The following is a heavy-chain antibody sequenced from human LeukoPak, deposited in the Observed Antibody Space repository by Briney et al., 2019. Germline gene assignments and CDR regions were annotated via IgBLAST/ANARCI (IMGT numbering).Heavy chain of an antibody. CDR3: AREGIGYDSSGYYPPFDY. D-gene: IGHD3-22*01. J-gene: IGHJ4*02. CDR2: ISGSGGST. CDR1: GFTFSSYA. Sequence: PGGSLRLSCAASGFTFSSYAMSWVRQAPGKGLEWVSAISGSGGSTYYADSVKGRFTISRDNSKNTLYLQMNSLRAEDTAVYYCAREGIGYDSSGYYPPFDYWGQGTLVTVSS. V-gene: IGHV3-23*01.